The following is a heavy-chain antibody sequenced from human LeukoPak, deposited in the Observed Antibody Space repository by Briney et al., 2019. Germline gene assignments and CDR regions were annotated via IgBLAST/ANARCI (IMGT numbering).Heavy chain of an antibody. D-gene: IGHD2-2*02. J-gene: IGHJ4*02. CDR2: IKHNGREE. Sequence: GGSLRLSCAASGFTFDTHWMSWVRQAPGKGLEWVANIKHNGREEFYLDSVKGRFTIYRDNPTNSLYLQMNSLRAEDTAMYNCXREVEGVXXAVILDCWGQGTLVTVSS. V-gene: IGHV3-7*01. CDR1: GFTFDTHW. CDR3: XREVEGVXXAVILDC.